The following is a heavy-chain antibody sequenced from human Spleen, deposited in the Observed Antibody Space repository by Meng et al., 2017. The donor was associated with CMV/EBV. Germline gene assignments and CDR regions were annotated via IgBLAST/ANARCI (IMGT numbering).Heavy chain of an antibody. V-gene: IGHV4-61*01. D-gene: IGHD3-3*01. CDR3: ARVDDFWSGYDY. CDR2: IHYSGST. CDR1: GASVSSGNYY. Sequence: GSLRLSCSVAGASVSSGNYYWSWIRQPPGKGLEWIGYIHYSGSTNYNPSLKSRVIMSIDTSKKQLSLKVRSVTAADTAFYYCARVDDFWSGYDYWGQGTLVTVSS. J-gene: IGHJ4*02.